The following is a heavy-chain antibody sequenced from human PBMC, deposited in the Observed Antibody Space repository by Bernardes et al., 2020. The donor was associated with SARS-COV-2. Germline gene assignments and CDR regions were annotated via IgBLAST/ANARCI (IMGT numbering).Heavy chain of an antibody. CDR1: GFTFSSYW. J-gene: IGHJ6*02. CDR2: IKQDGSEK. Sequence: GGSLRLSCAASGFTFSSYWMSWVRQAPGKGLEWVANIKQDGSEKYYVDSVKGRFTISRDNAKNSLYLQMNSLRAEDTAVYYCARDRLAMVITGYYYGMDVWGQGTTVTVSS. D-gene: IGHD5-18*01. V-gene: IGHV3-7*01. CDR3: ARDRLAMVITGYYYGMDV.